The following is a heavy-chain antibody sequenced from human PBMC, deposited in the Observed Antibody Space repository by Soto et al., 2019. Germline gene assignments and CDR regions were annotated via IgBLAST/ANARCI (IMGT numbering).Heavy chain of an antibody. CDR3: ARDARNADYDY. J-gene: IGHJ4*02. Sequence: EVQLVESGGGLVQPGGSLKLSCAVSGFTFSSHAMNWVRQAPGKGLEWDAYIHGTRSIIYYADSVKGRFTISRDNAKNSLYLQMDSLRDEDTALYYCARDARNADYDYWGQGTLVTVSS. CDR1: GFTFSSHA. CDR2: IHGTRSII. V-gene: IGHV3-48*02. D-gene: IGHD3-16*01.